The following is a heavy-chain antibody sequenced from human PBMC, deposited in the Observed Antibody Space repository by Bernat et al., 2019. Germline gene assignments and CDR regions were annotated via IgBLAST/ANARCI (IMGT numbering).Heavy chain of an antibody. J-gene: IGHJ4*02. Sequence: EVQLVESGGDLVQPGGSLRLSCAASGFTFSSYEMNWVRQAPGKGLEWVSYISSSGSTIYYADAVKGRFTISRDNAKNSLYLQMNSLRAEDTAVYYCARETVVAATRIQTLDYWGQGTLVTVSS. CDR1: GFTFSSYE. V-gene: IGHV3-48*03. CDR3: ARETVVAATRIQTLDY. D-gene: IGHD2-15*01. CDR2: ISSSGSTI.